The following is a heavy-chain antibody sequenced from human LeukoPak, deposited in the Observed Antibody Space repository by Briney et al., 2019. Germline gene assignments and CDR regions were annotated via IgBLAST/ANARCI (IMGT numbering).Heavy chain of an antibody. J-gene: IGHJ4*02. CDR2: IYYSGST. D-gene: IGHD2-2*01. CDR3: ARSVVPAAAPDY. Sequence: PSETLSLTCTVFGGSISSSSYCWGWIRQPPGKGLEWIGSIYYSGSTYYNPSLKSRVTISVDTSKNQFSLKLSSVTAADTAVYYCARSVVPAAAPDYWGQGTLVTVSS. V-gene: IGHV4-39*01. CDR1: GGSISSSSYC.